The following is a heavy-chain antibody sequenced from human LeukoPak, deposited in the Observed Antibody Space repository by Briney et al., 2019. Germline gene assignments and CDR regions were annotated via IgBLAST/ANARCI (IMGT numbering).Heavy chain of an antibody. CDR2: IHTSGDT. J-gene: IGHJ4*02. D-gene: IGHD3-10*01. CDR1: GLTGSHNY. Sequence: GGSLRLSCAASGLTGSHNYVSWVRQAPGKGLEWVSAIHTSGDTCYADSVKGRFTISRDNSKNTLYLQMKSLRAEDTAVYYCANQQNYGSGNYYHFDYWGQGTLVTVSS. V-gene: IGHV3-53*01. CDR3: ANQQNYGSGNYYHFDY.